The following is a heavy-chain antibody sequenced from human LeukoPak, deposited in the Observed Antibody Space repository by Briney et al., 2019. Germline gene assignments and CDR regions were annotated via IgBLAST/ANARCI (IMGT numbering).Heavy chain of an antibody. Sequence: SETLSLTCAVYGGSFSGYYWSWIRQPPGKGLEWIGDINHSGSTNYNPSLKSRVTISVDTSKNQFSLRLSSVTAADTAVYYCARHILWFGRNNFDYWGQGTLVTVSS. CDR3: ARHILWFGRNNFDY. D-gene: IGHD3-10*01. CDR1: GGSFSGYY. CDR2: INHSGST. V-gene: IGHV4-34*01. J-gene: IGHJ4*02.